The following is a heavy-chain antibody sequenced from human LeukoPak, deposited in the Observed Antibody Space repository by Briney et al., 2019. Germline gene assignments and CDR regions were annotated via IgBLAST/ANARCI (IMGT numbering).Heavy chain of an antibody. Sequence: ASVKVSCKASGYTFTSYGISWVRQAPGQGLERMGWISAYNGNTNYAQKVQGRVTMTTDTSTSTAYMELRSLRSDDTAVYYCVRDYYGSGSSLDAFDIWGQGTMVTVSS. D-gene: IGHD3-10*01. CDR2: ISAYNGNT. CDR1: GYTFTSYG. J-gene: IGHJ3*02. V-gene: IGHV1-18*01. CDR3: VRDYYGSGSSLDAFDI.